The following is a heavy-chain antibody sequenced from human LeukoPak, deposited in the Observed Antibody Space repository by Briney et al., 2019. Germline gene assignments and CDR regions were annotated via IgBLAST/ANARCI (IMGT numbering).Heavy chain of an antibody. Sequence: PSETLSLTCTVSGGSISSSSYYRGWIRQPPGKGLEWIGSIYYSGSTYYNPSLKSRVTISVDTSKNQFSLKLSSVTAADTAVYYCARREVDILTGYFGGWDYWGQGTLVTVSS. CDR2: IYYSGST. V-gene: IGHV4-39*01. CDR3: ARREVDILTGYFGGWDY. D-gene: IGHD3-9*01. CDR1: GGSISSSSYY. J-gene: IGHJ4*02.